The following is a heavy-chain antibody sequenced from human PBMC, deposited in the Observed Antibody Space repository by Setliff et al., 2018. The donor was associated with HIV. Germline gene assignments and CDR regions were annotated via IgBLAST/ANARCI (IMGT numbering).Heavy chain of an antibody. D-gene: IGHD1-26*01. J-gene: IGHJ4*02. CDR3: ARGTGSYSYFDS. CDR1: DVTPSNYA. Sequence: SVKVSCKVSDVTPSNYALNWVRQAPGQGLEWMGAIIPVFATANYAQKFQGRVTITAYESTLTAYMELSSLTSEDTAVYFCARGTGSYSYFDSWGLGTLVTVSS. CDR2: IIPVFATA. V-gene: IGHV1-69*13.